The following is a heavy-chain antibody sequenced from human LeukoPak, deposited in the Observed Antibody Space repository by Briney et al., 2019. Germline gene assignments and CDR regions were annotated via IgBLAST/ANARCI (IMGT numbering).Heavy chain of an antibody. J-gene: IGHJ4*02. CDR2: IYHSGST. V-gene: IGHV4-38-2*02. CDR3: ARDSPPGNEQVFGY. CDR1: GYSISSGYY. Sequence: SETLSLTCTVSGYSISSGYYWGWIRQPPGKGLERIVSIYHSGSTYYNPSLKSRVTISVDMSKNQFSLKLSSVTAADTAVYYCARDSPPGNEQVFGYWGQGTLVNVSS.